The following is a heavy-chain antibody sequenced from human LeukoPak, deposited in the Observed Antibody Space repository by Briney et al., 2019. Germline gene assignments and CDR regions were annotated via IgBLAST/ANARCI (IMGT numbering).Heavy chain of an antibody. J-gene: IGHJ5*02. Sequence: SGGSLRLSCAASGFTFSSYGMHWVRQAPGKGLEWVAVMSYDGSKEYYADSVKGRFTISRDNSKNTLYLQMNSLRVEGTAVYYCLVWKHVFDRWGQGTLVTVSS. CDR3: LVWKHVFDR. CDR2: MSYDGSKE. V-gene: IGHV3-30*03. CDR1: GFTFSSYG. D-gene: IGHD5/OR15-5a*01.